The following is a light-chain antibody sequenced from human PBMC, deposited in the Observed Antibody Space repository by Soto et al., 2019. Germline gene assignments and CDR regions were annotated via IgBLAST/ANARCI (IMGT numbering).Light chain of an antibody. J-gene: IGLJ3*02. V-gene: IGLV1-44*01. CDR1: SSNIGSNT. CDR3: AAWDDSLNGWV. Sequence: QSALTQPPSASGTPGQRVTISCSGGSSNIGSNTVNWYQQLPGTAPKLLIYSNNQRPSGVPDRFSGSKSGTSASLAISGLQSEDEAAYYCAAWDDSLNGWVFGGGTKLTVL. CDR2: SNN.